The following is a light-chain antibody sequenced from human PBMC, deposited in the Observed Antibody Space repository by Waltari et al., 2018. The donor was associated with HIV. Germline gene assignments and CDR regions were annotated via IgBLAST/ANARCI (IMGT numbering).Light chain of an antibody. CDR1: DADMVTSH. J-gene: IGLJ1*01. Sequence: QSVLTQPPSVSAAPGQKVTISCSGSDADMVTSHVSGSQHLPGTAPKLLIFDTYKRPSGVPDRFSASKSGTSATLGITGLQAGDEADYYCGTWGGGVTSFYVFGTGTKVTVL. CDR3: GTWGGGVTSFYV. V-gene: IGLV1-51*01. CDR2: DTY.